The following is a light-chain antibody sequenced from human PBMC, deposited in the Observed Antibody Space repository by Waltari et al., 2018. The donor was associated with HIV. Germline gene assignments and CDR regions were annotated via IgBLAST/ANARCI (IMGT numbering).Light chain of an antibody. J-gene: IGLJ1*01. V-gene: IGLV2-23*02. CDR3: CSYAGSSTPFV. Sequence: QSALTQPASVSGSPGQSITISCTGTSSDVGRYNLVSCYQQYPGKVPKLMIYEVSKRPSGVSNRFSGSKSGNTASLTISGLQAEDEADYYCCSYAGSSTPFVFGTATKVTVL. CDR2: EVS. CDR1: SSDVGRYNL.